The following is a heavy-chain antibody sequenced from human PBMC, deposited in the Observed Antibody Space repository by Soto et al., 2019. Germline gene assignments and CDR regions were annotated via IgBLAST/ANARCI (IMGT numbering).Heavy chain of an antibody. J-gene: IGHJ4*02. CDR3: ARSPARHFYFDY. CDR1: GDSVSSNSAA. D-gene: IGHD6-6*01. V-gene: IGHV6-1*01. Sequence: SQTLSLTCAISGDSVSSNSAAWNWIRQSPSRGLEWLGRTYYRSKWYNDYAVSVKSRITINPDTPKYQFSLQLNSVTPEDAAVYYCARSPARHFYFDYWGQGTLVTVSS. CDR2: TYYRSKWYN.